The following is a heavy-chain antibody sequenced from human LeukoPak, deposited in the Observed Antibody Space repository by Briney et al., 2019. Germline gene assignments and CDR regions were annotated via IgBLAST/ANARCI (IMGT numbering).Heavy chain of an antibody. J-gene: IGHJ4*02. CDR1: GYTFTSYA. Sequence: ASVKVSCKASGYTFTSYAMHWVRQAPGQRLEWMGWINAGNGNTKYSQKFQGRVTITRDTSASTAYMELSSLRSEDTAVYYCARDLIAVAKGDYWGQGTLVTVSS. CDR2: INAGNGNT. V-gene: IGHV1-3*01. CDR3: ARDLIAVAKGDY. D-gene: IGHD6-19*01.